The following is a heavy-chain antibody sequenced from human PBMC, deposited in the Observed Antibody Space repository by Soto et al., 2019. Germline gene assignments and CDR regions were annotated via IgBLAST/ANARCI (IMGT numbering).Heavy chain of an antibody. J-gene: IGHJ4*02. D-gene: IGHD3-10*01. Sequence: SETLSLTCTVSGGSISSYYWSWIRQPPGKGLEWIGYIYYSGSTNYNPSLKSRVTISVDTSKNQFSMKLSSVTAADTAVYYCARGVTMVRGVIHTPYFDYWGQGTLVTVSS. CDR1: GGSISSYY. CDR3: ARGVTMVRGVIHTPYFDY. V-gene: IGHV4-59*01. CDR2: IYYSGST.